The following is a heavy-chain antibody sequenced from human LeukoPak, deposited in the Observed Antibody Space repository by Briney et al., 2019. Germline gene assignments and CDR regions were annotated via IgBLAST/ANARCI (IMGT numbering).Heavy chain of an antibody. Sequence: GGSLRLSCAASGFTFSTYWMHWVRQAPGKGLAWVSRISSDGSTPSYADSVKGRFTISRDNGKNTLYLQMNSLRAEDTAVYYCTRVGSGTTRDYWGQGTLVTVSS. V-gene: IGHV3-74*01. J-gene: IGHJ4*02. CDR2: ISSDGSTP. CDR1: GFTFSTYW. CDR3: TRVGSGTTRDY. D-gene: IGHD1-14*01.